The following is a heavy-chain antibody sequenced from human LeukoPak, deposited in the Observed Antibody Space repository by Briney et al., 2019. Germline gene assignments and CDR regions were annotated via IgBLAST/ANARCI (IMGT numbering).Heavy chain of an antibody. Sequence: PGGSLRLSCAASGFTFSSYGMHWVRQAPGKGLEWVAFIRYDGSNKYYADSVKGRFTISRDNSKNTLYLHVNSLRPEDTAVYYCARDGKGIFGVVTLDYWGQGTLVTVSS. CDR2: IRYDGSNK. J-gene: IGHJ4*02. V-gene: IGHV3-30*02. D-gene: IGHD3-3*01. CDR1: GFTFSSYG. CDR3: ARDGKGIFGVVTLDY.